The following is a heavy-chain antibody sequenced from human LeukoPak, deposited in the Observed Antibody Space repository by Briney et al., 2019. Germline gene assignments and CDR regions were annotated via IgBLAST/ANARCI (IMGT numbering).Heavy chain of an antibody. V-gene: IGHV3-30*04. CDR1: GFTFSNYA. D-gene: IGHD2-21*02. CDR3: ARGWGLHYILDY. CDR2: LSYDGSNK. J-gene: IGHJ4*02. Sequence: PGRALRLFCAASGFTFSNYAMHWVRQAPGKWLEWVALLSYDGSNKYYADSLKGRFTISRDNSKNTLYLQMNSLRAEDTAVYYCARGWGLHYILDYWGQGTLVTVSS.